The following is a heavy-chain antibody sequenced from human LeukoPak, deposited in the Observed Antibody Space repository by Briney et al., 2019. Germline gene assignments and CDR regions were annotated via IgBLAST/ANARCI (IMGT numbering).Heavy chain of an antibody. CDR1: GYTFTSYY. CDR3: ARGAPVEDTGADIVVVPAALDY. Sequence: WASVKVSCKASGYTFTSYYMHWVRQAPGQGLEWMGIINPSGGSTSYAQKFQGRVTMTRDTSTSTVYMELSSLRSEDTAVYYCARGAPVEDTGADIVVVPAALDYWGQGTLVTVSS. CDR2: INPSGGST. J-gene: IGHJ4*02. D-gene: IGHD2-2*01. V-gene: IGHV1-46*01.